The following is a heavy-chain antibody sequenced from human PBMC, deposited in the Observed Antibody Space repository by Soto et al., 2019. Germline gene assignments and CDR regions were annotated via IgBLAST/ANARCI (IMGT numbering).Heavy chain of an antibody. V-gene: IGHV1-69*13. J-gene: IGHJ6*02. D-gene: IGHD6-13*01. Sequence: GASVKVSCKASGGTFSSYAISWVRQAPGQGLEWMGGIIPIFGTANYAQKFQGRVTITADESTSTAYMELSSLRSEDTAVYYCARDQDIAAAGAYYYYGMDVWGQGTTVTVSS. CDR1: GGTFSSYA. CDR3: ARDQDIAAAGAYYYYGMDV. CDR2: IIPIFGTA.